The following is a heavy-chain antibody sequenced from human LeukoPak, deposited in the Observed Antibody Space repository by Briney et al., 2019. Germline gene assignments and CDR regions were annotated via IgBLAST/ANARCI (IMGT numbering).Heavy chain of an antibody. D-gene: IGHD6-19*01. J-gene: IGHJ4*02. Sequence: GGSLRLSCAASGFTFSSYSMSWVRQAPGKGLEWVSSISIRSGYIYYGDSVKGRFTISRDNAKNSLYLQMNTLRAEDTAVYYCASFDSSGWHYFDYWGQGTLVTVSA. V-gene: IGHV3-21*01. CDR1: GFTFSSYS. CDR3: ASFDSSGWHYFDY. CDR2: ISIRSGYI.